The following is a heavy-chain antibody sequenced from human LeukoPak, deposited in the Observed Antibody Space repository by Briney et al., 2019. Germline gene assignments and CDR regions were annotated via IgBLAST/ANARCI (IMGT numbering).Heavy chain of an antibody. V-gene: IGHV3-7*01. CDR2: IKQDGSEK. D-gene: IGHD1/OR15-1a*01. J-gene: IGHJ3*02. CDR1: GFTFSGYW. Sequence: GGSLRLSCAASGFTFSGYWMSWVRQAPGKGLEWVADIKQDGSEKYYVDSVKGRFTISRDNAKNSLYLQMNSLRAEDTAVYYCARGGTGGAFDIWGQGTMVTVSS. CDR3: ARGGTGGAFDI.